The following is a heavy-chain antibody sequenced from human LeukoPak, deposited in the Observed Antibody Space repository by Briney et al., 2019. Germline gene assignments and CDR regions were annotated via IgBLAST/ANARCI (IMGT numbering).Heavy chain of an antibody. Sequence: GGSLRLSFAASGFTFRSYSMNWVRQAPGKGREWVSSISSSSSYIYYADSVKGRFTISRDNAKNSLYLQMNSLRAEDTAVYYCARVLSTTVVTPGFDYWGQGTLVTVSS. CDR3: ARVLSTTVVTPGFDY. J-gene: IGHJ4*02. CDR1: GFTFRSYS. D-gene: IGHD4-23*01. CDR2: ISSSSSYI. V-gene: IGHV3-21*01.